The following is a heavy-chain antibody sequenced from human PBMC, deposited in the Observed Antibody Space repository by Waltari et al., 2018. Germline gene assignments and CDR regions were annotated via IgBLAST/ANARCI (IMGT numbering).Heavy chain of an antibody. V-gene: IGHV3-53*02. CDR3: ARSWREYSGYDSHYYYYYYMDV. CDR1: GFTVSSNY. Sequence: EVQLVETGGGLIQPGGSLRLSCAASGFTVSSNYMSWVRQAPGKGLEWVSVIYSVGSTYYADSVKGRFTISRDNSKNTLYLQMNSLRAEDTAVYYCARSWREYSGYDSHYYYYYYMDVWGKGTTVTVSS. D-gene: IGHD5-12*01. J-gene: IGHJ6*03. CDR2: IYSVGST.